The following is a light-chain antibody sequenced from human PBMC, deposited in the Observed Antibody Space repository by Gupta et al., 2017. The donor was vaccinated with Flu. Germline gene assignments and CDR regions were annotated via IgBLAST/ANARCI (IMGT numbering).Light chain of an antibody. V-gene: IGLV1-40*01. CDR1: SSNIADVFD. CDR3: QCYDSSLWTVG. Sequence: VTIACTGSSSNIADVFDVDWYQYHPGTAPTLHIHANNNRHSGVPIRFSGSMSSISASLAIAGLQAEDEADYYGQCYDSSLWTVGFGGGTRLTV. CDR2: ANN. J-gene: IGLJ2*01.